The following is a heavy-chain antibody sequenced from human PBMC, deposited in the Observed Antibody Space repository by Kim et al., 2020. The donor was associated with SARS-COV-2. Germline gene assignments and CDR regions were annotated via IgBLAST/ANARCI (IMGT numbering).Heavy chain of an antibody. V-gene: IGHV5-10-1*01. J-gene: IGHJ5*02. CDR2: IDPSDSYT. D-gene: IGHD6-13*01. CDR3: ARLSYSSSWYGRWFDP. CDR1: GYSFTSYW. Sequence: GESLKISCKGSGYSFTSYWISWVRQMPGKGLEWMGRIDPSDSYTNYRPSFQGHVTISADKSISTAYLQWSSLKASDTAMYYCARLSYSSSWYGRWFDPWGQGTLVTVSS.